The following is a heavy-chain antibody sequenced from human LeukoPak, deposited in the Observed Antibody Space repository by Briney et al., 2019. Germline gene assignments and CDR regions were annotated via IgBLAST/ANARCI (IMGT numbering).Heavy chain of an antibody. J-gene: IGHJ4*02. V-gene: IGHV4-39*01. CDR2: IYFSGSS. D-gene: IGHD6-19*01. CDR1: GGSISSSSYY. CDR3: ARLVHSSGWYKSGDFDY. Sequence: PAETLSLTCTVSGGSISSSSYYGGWIRQPPEKGLEWIGSIYFSGSSYDNPSLRRRVTISVDTSKNQFSLKLSSVTAADTAVYYCARLVHSSGWYKSGDFDYWGQGTLVTVSS.